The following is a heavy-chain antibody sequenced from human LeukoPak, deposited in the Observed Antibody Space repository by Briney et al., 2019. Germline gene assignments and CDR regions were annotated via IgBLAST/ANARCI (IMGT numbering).Heavy chain of an antibody. J-gene: IGHJ5*02. Sequence: SETLSLTCTVSGGSISSYYWSWIRQPAGKGLEWIGRIYTSGSPNYSPSLKSRVTMSVDTSKNQFSLELSSLTAADTAVYYCARGVSLGYCSGGSCYNRFDAWGQGTLVTVSS. D-gene: IGHD2-15*01. CDR2: IYTSGSP. V-gene: IGHV4-4*07. CDR1: GGSISSYY. CDR3: ARGVSLGYCSGGSCYNRFDA.